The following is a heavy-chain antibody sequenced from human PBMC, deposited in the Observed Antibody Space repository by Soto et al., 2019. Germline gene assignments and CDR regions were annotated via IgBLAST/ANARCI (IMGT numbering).Heavy chain of an antibody. V-gene: IGHV3-74*01. J-gene: IGHJ4*02. CDR1: GFTFSTYW. CDR3: AKDSPGWYLYYFDS. CDR2: IKGDGSSS. Sequence: PGGSLRLSCAASGFTFSTYWMHWVRQVPGKGLVWVSRIKGDGSSSSYADSVKGRFTISRDNVKNTVYLQMNSLRAEDTAVYYCAKDSPGWYLYYFDSRGQGPLVSVS. D-gene: IGHD6-19*01.